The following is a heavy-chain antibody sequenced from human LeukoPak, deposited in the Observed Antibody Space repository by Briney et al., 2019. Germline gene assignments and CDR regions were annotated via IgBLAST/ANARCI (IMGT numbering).Heavy chain of an antibody. V-gene: IGHV3-7*01. CDR3: ARAPYGENY. CDR2: IKEDGSEK. Sequence: PGGSLRLSCAASGFTFSTYWMIWVHQAPGKGLEWVANIKEDGSEKYYVDSVKGRFTISRDNAKNSLYLQMNSLRVEDTAVYYCARAPYGENYWGQGTLVTVSS. J-gene: IGHJ4*02. CDR1: GFTFSTYW. D-gene: IGHD4-17*01.